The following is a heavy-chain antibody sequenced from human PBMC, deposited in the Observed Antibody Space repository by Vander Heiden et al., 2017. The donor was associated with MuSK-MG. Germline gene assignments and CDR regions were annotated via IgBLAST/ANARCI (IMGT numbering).Heavy chain of an antibody. CDR3: ARASGEMATIPFDY. Sequence: QVQLVQSGAEVKKPGSSVKVSCKASGGTFSSYAISWVRQAPGQGLEWMGGIIPIFGTANYAQKVQGRVTITADKSTSTSYMELSSMRSADTAVYYCARASGEMATIPFDYWGQGTLVTVSS. D-gene: IGHD5-12*01. V-gene: IGHV1-69*06. CDR2: IIPIFGTA. J-gene: IGHJ4*02. CDR1: GGTFSSYA.